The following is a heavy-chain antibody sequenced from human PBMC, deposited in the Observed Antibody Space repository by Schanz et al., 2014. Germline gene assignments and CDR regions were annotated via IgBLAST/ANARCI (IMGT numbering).Heavy chain of an antibody. V-gene: IGHV3-11*06. CDR1: GFTFSDYY. Sequence: QVYLVESGGDLVKPGGSLRLSCAASGFTFSDYYMAWIRQAPGKGLEWVSSISPSSSYIYYADSVKGRFTISRDNAKNSLYLRMNSLRAEDTAVYYCARDAVTSVLTPGFYYWGQGTLVTVSS. CDR3: ARDAVTSVLTPGFYY. D-gene: IGHD4-17*01. CDR2: ISPSSSYI. J-gene: IGHJ4*02.